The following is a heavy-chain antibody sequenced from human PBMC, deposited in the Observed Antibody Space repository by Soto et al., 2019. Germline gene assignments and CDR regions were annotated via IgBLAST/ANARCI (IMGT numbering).Heavy chain of an antibody. V-gene: IGHV4-30-2*01. J-gene: IGHJ2*01. D-gene: IGHD3-9*01. CDR2: NLESGPS. CDR1: GGDVSRGGYF. Sequence: QLQVQESGPGLVKPSQTLSLTCNLSGGDVSRGGYFWAWIRQAPGKGLEWIGNNLESGPSHYNPSLESRATVSVDRSKNHVSLQLISVTAADTAVYYCARYYDSDVYYWYFDVWGRDTQVVVSS. CDR3: ARYYDSDVYYWYFDV.